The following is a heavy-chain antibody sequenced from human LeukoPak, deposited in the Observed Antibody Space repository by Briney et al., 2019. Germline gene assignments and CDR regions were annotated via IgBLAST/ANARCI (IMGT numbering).Heavy chain of an antibody. D-gene: IGHD3-22*01. CDR2: IYYSGST. CDR1: GGSISSGDYY. V-gene: IGHV4-30-4*01. CDR3: ARVRADYYDSSGYSRGSAFDI. Sequence: SETLSLTCTVSGGSISSGDYYWSWIRQPPGKGLEWIGYIYYSGSTYYNPSLKSRVTISVDTSKNQFSLKLSSVTAADTAVYYCARVRADYYDSSGYSRGSAFDIWGQGTMVTVSS. J-gene: IGHJ3*02.